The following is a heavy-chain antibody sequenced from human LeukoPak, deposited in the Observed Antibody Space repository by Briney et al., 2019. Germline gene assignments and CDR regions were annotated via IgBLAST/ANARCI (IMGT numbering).Heavy chain of an antibody. D-gene: IGHD3-3*01. CDR3: ARVPSDFWSGYYFDY. CDR1: GFTFSSYS. J-gene: IGHJ4*02. V-gene: IGHV3-21*01. Sequence: GGSLRLSCAASGFTFSSYSMNWVRQAPGKGLERVSSISSSSSYIYYADSLKGRFTISRDNAKNSLYLQMNSLRAEDTAVYYCARVPSDFWSGYYFDYWGQGTLVTVSS. CDR2: ISSSSSYI.